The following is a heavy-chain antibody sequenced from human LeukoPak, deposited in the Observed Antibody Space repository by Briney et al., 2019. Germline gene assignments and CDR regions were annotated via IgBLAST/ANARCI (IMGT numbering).Heavy chain of an antibody. V-gene: IGHV4-61*02. D-gene: IGHD5-24*01. CDR3: ARRAATSDNEYYFDF. J-gene: IGHJ4*02. Sequence: IPSETLSLTCTVSAGSMSSGTYDWTWIRQPAGKGLEWIGCVYATGSTSYHPSLRSQVTISADTSKKQFSLKLSSVTAADTAVYYCARRAATSDNEYYFDFWGQGILVTVSS. CDR2: VYATGST. CDR1: AGSMSSGTYD.